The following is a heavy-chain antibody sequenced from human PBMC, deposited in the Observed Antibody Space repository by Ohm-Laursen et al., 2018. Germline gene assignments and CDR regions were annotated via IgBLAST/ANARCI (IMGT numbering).Heavy chain of an antibody. CDR3: ARGFSGWWGRIDY. J-gene: IGHJ4*02. D-gene: IGHD6-19*01. CDR2: INHSRST. Sequence: GTLSLTWAVYGGSFSGYYWNWIRQPPGTGLERIGEINHSRSTKYNSSFKSRVTISVDTSKNQFSLKLSSVTAADTAVYYCARGFSGWWGRIDYWGQGILVTVSS. CDR1: GGSFSGYY. V-gene: IGHV4-34*01.